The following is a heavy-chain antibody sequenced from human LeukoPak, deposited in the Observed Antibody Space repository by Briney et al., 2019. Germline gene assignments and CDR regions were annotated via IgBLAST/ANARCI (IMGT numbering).Heavy chain of an antibody. J-gene: IGHJ4*02. CDR2: IYYSGST. V-gene: IGHV4-61*01. D-gene: IGHD3-22*01. CDR3: ARERRSGYPE. Sequence: SETLSLTCTVSGYSISSGYYWGWIRQPPGKGLEWIGYIYYSGSTNYNPSLKSRVTISVDTSKNQFSLKLSSVTAADTAVYYCARERRSGYPEWGQGTLVTVSS. CDR1: GYSISSGYY.